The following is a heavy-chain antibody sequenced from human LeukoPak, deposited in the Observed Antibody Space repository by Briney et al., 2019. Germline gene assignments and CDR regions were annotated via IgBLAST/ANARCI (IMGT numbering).Heavy chain of an antibody. CDR1: GFTYSSYG. J-gene: IGHJ5*02. Sequence: PGGSLRLXCAASGFTYSSYGMHWVRQAPGKGLEWVAVIWYDGSNKYYADSVKGRFTISRDNSKNTLYLQMNSLRAEDTAVYYCAKDPDYSNYGWFDPWGQGTLVTVSS. CDR2: IWYDGSNK. D-gene: IGHD4-11*01. CDR3: AKDPDYSNYGWFDP. V-gene: IGHV3-33*06.